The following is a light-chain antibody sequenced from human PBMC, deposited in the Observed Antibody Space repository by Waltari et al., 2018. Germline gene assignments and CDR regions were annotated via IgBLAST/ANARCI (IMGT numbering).Light chain of an antibody. J-gene: IGKJ2*01. Sequence: EIVLPQSPGTLSLSPVERAPLSCRASQSVSSSYLAWYQQKPGQAPRLLIYGASIRATGIPDRFSGSGSGTGFTLTISRLEPEDFAVYYCQQDGGSPYTFGQGTKLEIK. CDR1: QSVSSSY. V-gene: IGKV3-20*01. CDR2: GAS. CDR3: QQDGGSPYT.